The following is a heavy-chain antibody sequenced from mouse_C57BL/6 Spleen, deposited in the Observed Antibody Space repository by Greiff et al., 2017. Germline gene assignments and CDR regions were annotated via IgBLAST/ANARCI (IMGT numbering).Heavy chain of an antibody. D-gene: IGHD2-10*01. Sequence: VQLQQSGPELVKPGASVKISCKASGYSFTGYYMNWVKQSPEKSLEWIGEINPSTGGTTYNQKFKAKATLTVDKSSSTAYMQLKSLTSEDSAVYYGARKILLDYYAMDYWGQGTSVTVSS. J-gene: IGHJ4*01. CDR1: GYSFTGYY. CDR3: ARKILLDYYAMDY. CDR2: INPSTGGT. V-gene: IGHV1-42*01.